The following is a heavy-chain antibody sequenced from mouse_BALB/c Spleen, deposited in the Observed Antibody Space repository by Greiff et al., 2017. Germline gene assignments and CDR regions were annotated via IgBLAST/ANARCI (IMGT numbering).Heavy chain of an antibody. CDR1: GYAFSSSW. D-gene: IGHD1-1*01. CDR2: IYPGDGDT. J-gene: IGHJ4*01. CDR3: AVVATNAMDY. Sequence: QVQLQQSGPELVKPGASVKISCKASGYAFSSSWMNWVKQRPGQGLGWIGRIYPGDGDTNYNGKFKGKATLTADKSSSTAYMQLSSLTSVDSAVYFCAVVATNAMDYWGQGTSVTVSS. V-gene: IGHV1-82*01.